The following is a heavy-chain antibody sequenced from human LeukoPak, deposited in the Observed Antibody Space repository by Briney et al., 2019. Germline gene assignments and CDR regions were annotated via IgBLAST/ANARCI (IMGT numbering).Heavy chain of an antibody. D-gene: IGHD3-9*01. Sequence: GGSLRLSCAASGFTFSSYGMHWVRQAPGKGLEWVAVIWYDGSNKYYADSVKGRFTISRDNSKNTLYLQMNSLRAEDTAVYYCARRPAHYDILTGYRGYGMDVWGQGTTVAVSS. CDR1: GFTFSSYG. CDR3: ARRPAHYDILTGYRGYGMDV. J-gene: IGHJ6*02. CDR2: IWYDGSNK. V-gene: IGHV3-33*01.